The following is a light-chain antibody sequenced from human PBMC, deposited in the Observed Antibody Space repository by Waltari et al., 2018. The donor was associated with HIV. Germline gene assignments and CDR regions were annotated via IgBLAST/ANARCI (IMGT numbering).Light chain of an antibody. CDR3: QQRSNWYT. CDR2: DAS. J-gene: IGKJ2*01. Sequence: EIVLTQSPVTLSLSPGERATLSCRASQSVSSYLAWYQQKPGQAPRLLIYDASNRATGIPVRFSGSGSGTDFTLTISSLEPEDFAVYYCQQRSNWYTFGQGTKLEIK. V-gene: IGKV3-11*01. CDR1: QSVSSY.